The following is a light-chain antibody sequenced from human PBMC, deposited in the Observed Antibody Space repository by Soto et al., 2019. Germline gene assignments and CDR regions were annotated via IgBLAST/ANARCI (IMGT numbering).Light chain of an antibody. CDR1: RSDVGGYNY. CDR3: SSYTSSSTYG. V-gene: IGLV2-14*03. Sequence: QSVLTQPASVFGSPGQSITISCTGTRSDVGGYNYVSWYQHHPGKAPKLMIHDVSDRPSGVSNRFSGSKSGNTASLTISGLQAEDEADYYCSSYTSSSTYGFGTGTKVTVL. J-gene: IGLJ1*01. CDR2: DVS.